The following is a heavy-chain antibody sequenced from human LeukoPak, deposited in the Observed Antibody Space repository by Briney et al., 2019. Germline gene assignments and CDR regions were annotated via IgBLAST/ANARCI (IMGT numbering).Heavy chain of an antibody. V-gene: IGHV3-53*04. Sequence: GGSLRLSCAASGFTVSSNYMSWVRQAPGKGLEWVSVIYSGGSTYYADSVKGRFTISRHNSKNTLYLQMNSLRAEDTAVYYCAREGLEGYDSSGPLLRWGQGTLVTVSS. CDR1: GFTVSSNY. J-gene: IGHJ4*02. CDR3: AREGLEGYDSSGPLLR. D-gene: IGHD3-22*01. CDR2: IYSGGST.